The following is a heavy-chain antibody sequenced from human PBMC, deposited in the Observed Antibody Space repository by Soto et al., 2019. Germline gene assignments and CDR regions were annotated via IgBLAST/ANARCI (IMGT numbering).Heavy chain of an antibody. CDR1: GFTLRDDY. CDR3: ARLHQDHYSTMAV. D-gene: IGHD2-2*01. J-gene: IGHJ6*02. CDR2: ISISGNYT. V-gene: IGHV3-11*06. Sequence: QVQLAESGGYLVKPGGSLRLSCVASGFTLRDDYMTWIRQAPGKVLEWVSYISISGNYTNYADSVKGRFTISRDSTNNSLYLQLNSMRAEDAAVYYCARLHQDHYSTMAVWGQGTTVTVSS.